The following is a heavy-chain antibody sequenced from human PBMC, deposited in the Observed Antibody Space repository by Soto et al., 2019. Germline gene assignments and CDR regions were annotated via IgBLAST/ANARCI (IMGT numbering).Heavy chain of an antibody. Sequence: PVGSLRLSCASSVFTFTTYAIHCVRQSPGKWLEWVAVISNDGRGKYYADSVKGRFTISRDNSKNTLYLQMNSLRSDDTAVYYCARDQCFGGGRSCYYFEFWGQGTLVNVSS. CDR3: ARDQCFGGGRSCYYFEF. V-gene: IGHV3-30*04. D-gene: IGHD2-15*01. CDR1: VFTFTTYA. CDR2: ISNDGRGK. J-gene: IGHJ4*02.